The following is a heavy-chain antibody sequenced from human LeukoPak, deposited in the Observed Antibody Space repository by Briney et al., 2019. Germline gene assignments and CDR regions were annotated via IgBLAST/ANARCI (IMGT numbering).Heavy chain of an antibody. CDR3: ARGFALRYFDWLPSFDY. CDR1: GYTFTSYY. Sequence: ASVKVSCKASGYTFTSYYMHLVRQAPGQGLEWMGIINPSGGSTSYAQKFQGRVTMTRDTSTSTVYMELSSLRSEDTAVYYCARGFALRYFDWLPSFDYWGQGTLVTVSS. V-gene: IGHV1-46*01. J-gene: IGHJ4*02. D-gene: IGHD3-9*01. CDR2: INPSGGST.